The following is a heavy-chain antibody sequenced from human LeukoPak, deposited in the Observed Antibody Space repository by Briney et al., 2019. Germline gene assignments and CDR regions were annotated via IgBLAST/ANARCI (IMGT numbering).Heavy chain of an antibody. CDR3: ARGGGSSS. D-gene: IGHD6-6*01. CDR2: ISGSSGGT. V-gene: IGHV3-23*01. Sequence: GGSLRLSCAASGFTFKNYALSWVRQAPGKGLEWVSSISGSSGGTFYADSVRGRFTISRDNSKNTLYLQMNSLRAEDTAVYYCARGGGSSSWGQGTLVTVSS. J-gene: IGHJ5*02. CDR1: GFTFKNYA.